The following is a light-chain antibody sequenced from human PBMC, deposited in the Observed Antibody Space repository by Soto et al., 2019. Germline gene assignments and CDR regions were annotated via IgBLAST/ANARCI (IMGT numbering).Light chain of an antibody. Sequence: EIVLTQSPATLSLSPGESATLSCRTSQRVSSSYLAWYQQKPGQAPRLLIYGTSNRATGIPDRFSGSGSGTDFTLTISRLEPVDFAVYYCQKYGSSPLTFGQGTRLEIK. CDR1: QRVSSSY. J-gene: IGKJ5*01. CDR3: QKYGSSPLT. CDR2: GTS. V-gene: IGKV3-20*01.